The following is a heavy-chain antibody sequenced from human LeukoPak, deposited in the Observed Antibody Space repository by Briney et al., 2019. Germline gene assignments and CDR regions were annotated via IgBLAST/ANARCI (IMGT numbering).Heavy chain of an antibody. D-gene: IGHD6-13*01. CDR1: GFTFNTYG. J-gene: IGHJ4*02. V-gene: IGHV3-33*01. Sequence: GRSLRLSCAASGFTFNTYGMHWVRQAPGKGLEWMAVIWYDGSNKYYADSVKGRFTISRDDSKNTLYLQMNSLRAEDTAVYYCARACYSSSWYNLLDYWGQGTLVTVSS. CDR2: IWYDGSNK. CDR3: ARACYSSSWYNLLDY.